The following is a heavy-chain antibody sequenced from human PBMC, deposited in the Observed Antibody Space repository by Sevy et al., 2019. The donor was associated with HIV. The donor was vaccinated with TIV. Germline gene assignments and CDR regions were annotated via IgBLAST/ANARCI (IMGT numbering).Heavy chain of an antibody. J-gene: IGHJ6*02. CDR1: GGSISSYY. D-gene: IGHD4-17*01. CDR2: IYYSGST. Sequence: SETLSLTCTVSGGSISSYYWNWIRQPPGKGLEWIGYIYYSGSTNYNPSLKSRVSISVDTSKNHFSLKPRSVTAADTAVYYCARGMTTVVNYYGMDVWGQGTTVTVSS. V-gene: IGHV4-59*01. CDR3: ARGMTTVVNYYGMDV.